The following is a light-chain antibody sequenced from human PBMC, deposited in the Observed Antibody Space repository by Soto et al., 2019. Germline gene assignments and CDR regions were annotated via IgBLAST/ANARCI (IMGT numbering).Light chain of an antibody. V-gene: IGKV3-20*01. J-gene: IGKJ1*01. CDR1: QSVSSSY. CDR2: GAS. Sequence: EIVLTQSPGTLSLSPGERATLSCRASQSVSSSYLSWYQQKPGQAPGLLMYGASSRATGIPDRFSGSGSGTGLTLTISRLEPEDFAVYYCHQYGSSPWTFGQGTKVEIK. CDR3: HQYGSSPWT.